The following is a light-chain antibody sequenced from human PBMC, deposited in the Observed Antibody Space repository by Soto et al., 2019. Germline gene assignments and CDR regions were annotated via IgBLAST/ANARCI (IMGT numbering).Light chain of an antibody. CDR3: AAWDASLNGVV. CDR1: SSNIGAGYD. CDR2: ADN. Sequence: QLVLTQTPSVSGAPGQKITMSCTGGSSNIGAGYDVHWYQQVPGAAPRLLIYADNNRPSGVPDRFSASKSGTSASLAITGLQGEDEANYYCAAWDASLNGVVFGGGTKLTVL. V-gene: IGLV1-40*01. J-gene: IGLJ2*01.